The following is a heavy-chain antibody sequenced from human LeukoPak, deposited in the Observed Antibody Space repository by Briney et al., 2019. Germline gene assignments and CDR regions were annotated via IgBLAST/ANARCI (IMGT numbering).Heavy chain of an antibody. CDR2: IYSGGTT. J-gene: IGHJ4*02. V-gene: IGHV3-53*01. CDR3: AKNKRGSTYSSIDY. Sequence: GGSLRLSCAASGFTVSSYYMGWVRQAPGKSLEWVSIIYSGGTTYYADSVKGRFTLSRDNSKNTLYLQMHSLRAEDTAVYCCAKNKRGSTYSSIDYWGQGTLVTVSS. D-gene: IGHD6-13*01. CDR1: GFTVSSYY.